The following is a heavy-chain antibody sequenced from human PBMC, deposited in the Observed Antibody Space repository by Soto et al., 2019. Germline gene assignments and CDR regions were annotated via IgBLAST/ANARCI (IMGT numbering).Heavy chain of an antibody. CDR1: GGSISSGGYY. V-gene: IGHV4-31*03. J-gene: IGHJ4*02. CDR3: ARDITGTTWIDY. CDR2: IYYSGST. D-gene: IGHD1-7*01. Sequence: PSETLSLTCTVSGGSISSGGYYWSWIRQHPGKGLEWIGYIYYSGSTYYNPSLKSRVTISVDTSKNQFSLKLSSVTAADTAVYYCARDITGTTWIDYWGQGTLVTVSS.